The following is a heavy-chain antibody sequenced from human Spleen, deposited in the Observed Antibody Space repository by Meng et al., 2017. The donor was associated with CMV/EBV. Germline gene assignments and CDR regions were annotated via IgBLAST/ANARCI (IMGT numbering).Heavy chain of an antibody. Sequence: SETLSLTCTVSGGSVSSGSYYWSWIRQPPGKGLEWIGSIYYSGSTYYNPSLKSRVTISVDTSKNQFSLKLSSVIAADTAVYYCARTSTYCTATSCYTDYFDYWGQGTLVTVSS. CDR2: IYYSGST. CDR3: ARTSTYCTATSCYTDYFDY. D-gene: IGHD2-2*02. J-gene: IGHJ4*02. CDR1: GGSVSSGSYY. V-gene: IGHV4-39*01.